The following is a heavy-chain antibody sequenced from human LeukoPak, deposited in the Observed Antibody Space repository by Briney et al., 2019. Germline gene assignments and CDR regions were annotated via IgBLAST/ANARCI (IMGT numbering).Heavy chain of an antibody. Sequence: GGSLRLSCAASGFTFSNYAMSWVRQAPGRGLNWVSSINGGGGATVYADSVKGRFTISRDNSKNTLYLQMNSLRAEDTAVYYCAKDGGYSGYDPYYFDYWGQGTLVTVSS. CDR1: GFTFSNYA. V-gene: IGHV3-23*01. D-gene: IGHD5-12*01. J-gene: IGHJ4*02. CDR3: AKDGGYSGYDPYYFDY. CDR2: INGGGGAT.